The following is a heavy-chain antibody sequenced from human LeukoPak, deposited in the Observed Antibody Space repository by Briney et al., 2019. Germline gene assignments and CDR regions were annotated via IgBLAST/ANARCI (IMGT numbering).Heavy chain of an antibody. D-gene: IGHD6-19*01. CDR3: ARDLSLIAVAARNFDY. J-gene: IGHJ4*02. V-gene: IGHV1-18*01. CDR1: GYTFTIYG. Sequence: GASVKVSCKASGYTFTIYGISWVRQAPGQGLEWMGWISAYNGNTNYAQKLQGRVTMTTDTSTSTAYMELRSLRSDDTAVYYCARDLSLIAVAARNFDYWGQGTLVTVSS. CDR2: ISAYNGNT.